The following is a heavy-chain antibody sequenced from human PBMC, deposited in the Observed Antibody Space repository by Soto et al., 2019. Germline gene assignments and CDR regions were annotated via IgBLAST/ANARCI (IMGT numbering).Heavy chain of an antibody. J-gene: IGHJ2*01. CDR2: ISYDGSNK. CDR1: GFTFSSYA. V-gene: IGHV3-30-3*01. CDR3: ARPLWRDDYNWGYFDL. D-gene: IGHD4-4*01. Sequence: QVQLVESGGGVVQPGRFLRLSCAASGFTFSSYAMHWVRQVPGKGLEWVAVISYDGSNKYYADSVKGRFTISRDNSKNTLYLQMNSLRAEDTAVYYCARPLWRDDYNWGYFDLWGRGTLVTVSS.